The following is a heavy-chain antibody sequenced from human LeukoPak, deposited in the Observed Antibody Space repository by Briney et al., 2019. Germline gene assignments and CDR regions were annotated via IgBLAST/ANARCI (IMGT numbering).Heavy chain of an antibody. Sequence: PGGSLRLSCAASGFTFSSYSMIWVRQAPGKGLVWVSRINSDERSTSYAESVKGRFTFSRDNAENTLYLQMNSLRAEDTAVYYCVRDVWGDRDSYFDYWGQGTLVTVSS. CDR2: INSDERST. D-gene: IGHD2-21*01. V-gene: IGHV3-74*01. CDR1: GFTFSSYS. CDR3: VRDVWGDRDSYFDY. J-gene: IGHJ4*02.